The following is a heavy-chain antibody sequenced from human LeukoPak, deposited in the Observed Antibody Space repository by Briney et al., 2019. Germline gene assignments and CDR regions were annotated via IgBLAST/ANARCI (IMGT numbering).Heavy chain of an antibody. CDR3: ARLTTTVVTPAPPLLDI. Sequence: SETLSLTCAVSGGSISSGGYSWSWIRQPPGKGLEWIGYIYYSGSTNYNPSLKSRVTISVDTSKNQFSLKLCSVTAADTAVYYCARLTTTVVTPAPPLLDIWGQGTMVTVSS. J-gene: IGHJ3*02. D-gene: IGHD4-23*01. CDR2: IYYSGST. V-gene: IGHV4-61*08. CDR1: GGSISSGGYS.